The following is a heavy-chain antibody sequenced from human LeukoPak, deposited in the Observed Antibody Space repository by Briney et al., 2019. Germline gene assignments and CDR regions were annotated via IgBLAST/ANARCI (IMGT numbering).Heavy chain of an antibody. CDR1: GGSFSGYY. Sequence: SETLSLTCAVYGGSFSGYYWSWIRQPPGKGLEWIGEINHSGSTNYNPSLKSRVTISVDTSKNQFSLKLSSVTAADTAVYYCARFYYYYGMDVWGQGTTVSVSS. V-gene: IGHV4-34*01. J-gene: IGHJ6*02. CDR2: INHSGST. CDR3: ARFYYYYGMDV.